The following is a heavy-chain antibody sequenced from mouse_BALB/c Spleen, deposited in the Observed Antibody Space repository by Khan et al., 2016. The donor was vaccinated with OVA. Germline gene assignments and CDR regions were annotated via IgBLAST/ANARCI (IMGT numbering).Heavy chain of an antibody. V-gene: IGHV3-2*02. D-gene: IGHD1-1*01. J-gene: IGHJ2*01. CDR2: ISYSGNT. CDR1: GYSITSDYA. Sequence: EVQLVESGPGLVKPSQSLSLTCTVTGYSITSDYAWNWIRQFPGNKLEWMGYISYSGNTKYNPPLKSRISITPDTSENQFFLQLNSVTIEDTATYYCARIYGGYFDYWGQGTTLTVSS. CDR3: ARIYGGYFDY.